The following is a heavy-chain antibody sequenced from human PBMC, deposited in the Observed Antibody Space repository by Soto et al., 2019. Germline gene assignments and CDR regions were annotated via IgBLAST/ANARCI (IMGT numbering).Heavy chain of an antibody. Sequence: ASVKVSCKASGGTFSSYAISWVRPAPGQGLEWMGGIIPIFGTANYAQKFQGRVTITADESTSTAYMELSSLRSEDTAVYYCARDPNDAFDSWGQGTRVTVSS. CDR2: IIPIFGTA. CDR1: GGTFSSYA. CDR3: ARDPNDAFDS. V-gene: IGHV1-69*13. J-gene: IGHJ3*02.